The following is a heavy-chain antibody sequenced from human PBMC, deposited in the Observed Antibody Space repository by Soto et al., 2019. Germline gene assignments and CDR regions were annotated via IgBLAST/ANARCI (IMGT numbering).Heavy chain of an antibody. CDR3: ARPVGLRYNWNDGYAFDI. J-gene: IGHJ3*02. CDR2: IYYSGST. D-gene: IGHD1-20*01. V-gene: IGHV4-39*01. Sequence: PSETLSLTCTVSGGSISSSSYYWGWIRQPPGKGLEWIGSIYYSGSTYYNPSLKSRVTISVDTSKNQFSLKLSSVTAADTAVYYCARPVGLRYNWNDGYAFDIWGQGTMVTVSS. CDR1: GGSISSSSYY.